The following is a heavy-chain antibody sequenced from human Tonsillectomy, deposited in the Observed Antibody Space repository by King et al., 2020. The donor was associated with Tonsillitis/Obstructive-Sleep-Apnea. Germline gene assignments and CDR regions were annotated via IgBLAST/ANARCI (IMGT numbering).Heavy chain of an antibody. CDR2: ISGYNGNT. J-gene: IGHJ6*03. Sequence: QLVQSGGEVKKPGASVKVSCKAFGYTFINYGISWVRPAPGQGLEWLGWISGYNGNTNYAQKFQDRVTMTTDTSTSTAYMELRGLRSDDTAVYYCARAGEFYYMDVWGKGTTVIVSS. CDR1: GYTFINYG. V-gene: IGHV1-18*01. D-gene: IGHD3-16*01. CDR3: ARAGEFYYMDV.